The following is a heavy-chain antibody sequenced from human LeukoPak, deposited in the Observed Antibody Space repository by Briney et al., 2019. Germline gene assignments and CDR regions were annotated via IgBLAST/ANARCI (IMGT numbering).Heavy chain of an antibody. V-gene: IGHV3-23*01. CDR1: GFTFSNYA. D-gene: IGHD2/OR15-2a*01. Sequence: PGGSLRLSCAASGFTFSNYAMNWVRQAPGKGLECISAISGSGDSTHYADSVKGRFSISRDNSKNTLYLQMNSLRAEDTAVYYCAGNVSGQYFDIWGRGTLVTVSS. CDR2: ISGSGDST. CDR3: AGNVSGQYFDI. J-gene: IGHJ2*01.